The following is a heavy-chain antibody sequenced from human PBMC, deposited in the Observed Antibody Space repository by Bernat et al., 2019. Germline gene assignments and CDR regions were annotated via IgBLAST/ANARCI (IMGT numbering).Heavy chain of an antibody. CDR1: GFTFSNAW. CDR3: TTDSSSSGY. V-gene: IGHV3-15*01. J-gene: IGHJ4*02. Sequence: EVQLVESGGGLVKPGGSLRLSCAASGFTFSNAWMSWVRQAPGKGLEWVGRIKSKTDGETTEYAAPMKGRFTISREDSKNTLYLQMNSLKTEDTAVYYCTTDSSSSGYWGQGTLVTVSS. D-gene: IGHD6-6*01. CDR2: IKSKTDGETT.